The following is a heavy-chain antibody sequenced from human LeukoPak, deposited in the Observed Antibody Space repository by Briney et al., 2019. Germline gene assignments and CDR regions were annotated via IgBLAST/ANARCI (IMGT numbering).Heavy chain of an antibody. CDR2: IIPILGIA. V-gene: IGHV1-69*04. CDR3: ARDEISLGNYYGSGSYYKPLDY. J-gene: IGHJ4*02. Sequence: SVKVSCKASGGTFSSYAISWVRQAPGQGLEWMGRIIPILGIANYAQKFQGRVTIAADKSTSTAYMELSSLRSEDTAVYYCARDEISLGNYYGSGSYYKPLDYWGQGTLVTVSS. D-gene: IGHD3-10*01. CDR1: GGTFSSYA.